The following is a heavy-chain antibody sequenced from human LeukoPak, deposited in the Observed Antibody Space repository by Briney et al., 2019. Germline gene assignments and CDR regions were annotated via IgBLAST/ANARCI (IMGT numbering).Heavy chain of an antibody. J-gene: IGHJ6*02. Sequence: GGSLRLSCAAFGFTFSVYGMHWVRQAPGKGLEWVAVIWYDGSNKYYADSVKGRFTISRDNAKNTLYLQMHSMRAEATAVYYCARDRQYNSGWKDGLDVWGQGTTVTVSS. D-gene: IGHD6-19*01. CDR1: GFTFSVYG. CDR2: IWYDGSNK. V-gene: IGHV3-33*01. CDR3: ARDRQYNSGWKDGLDV.